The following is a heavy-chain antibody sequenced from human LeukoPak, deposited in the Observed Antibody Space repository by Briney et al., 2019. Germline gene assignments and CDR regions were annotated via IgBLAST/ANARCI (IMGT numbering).Heavy chain of an antibody. V-gene: IGHV3-30-3*01. CDR1: GFTFSSYA. CDR2: ISYDGSNK. Sequence: GRSLRLSCAASGFTFSSYAMHWVRQAPGKGLEWVAVISYDGSNKYYADSVKGRFTISRDNSKNTLYLQMNSLRAEDTAVYYCARDAITIFGVVSGYFDYWGQGTLVTVSS. CDR3: ARDAITIFGVVSGYFDY. D-gene: IGHD3-3*01. J-gene: IGHJ4*02.